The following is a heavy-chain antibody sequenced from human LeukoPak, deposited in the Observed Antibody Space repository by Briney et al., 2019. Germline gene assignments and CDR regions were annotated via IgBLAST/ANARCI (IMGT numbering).Heavy chain of an antibody. CDR2: INPGGNEI. CDR3: MCWGTDNH. CDR1: GLTFRRYW. D-gene: IGHD7-27*01. V-gene: IGHV3-7*01. Sequence: GGSLRLSCTFSGLTFRRYWMNWVRQAPGKGLEWVDNINPGGNEIRSVDSVKGRSNISRDNAKNSLDLQMSSLRAEDTAVYYCMCWGTDNHWGQGILVTVSS. J-gene: IGHJ4*02.